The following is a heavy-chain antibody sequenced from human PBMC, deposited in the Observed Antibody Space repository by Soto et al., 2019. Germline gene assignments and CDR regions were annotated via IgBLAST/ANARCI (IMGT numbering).Heavy chain of an antibody. D-gene: IGHD6-19*01. CDR1: GYTFTSYA. CDR2: INDGNGNT. CDR3: ARDMGGWTDY. Sequence: ASVKVSCKASGYTFTSYAMHWVRQAPGQRLEWMGWINDGNGNTKYSQKFQGRVTITRDTSASTAYMELSSLRSEDTTVYYCARDMGGWTDYWGQGTLVTVSS. V-gene: IGHV1-3*01. J-gene: IGHJ4*02.